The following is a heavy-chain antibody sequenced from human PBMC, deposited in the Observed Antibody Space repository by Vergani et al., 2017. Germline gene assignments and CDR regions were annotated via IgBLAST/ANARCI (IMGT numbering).Heavy chain of an antibody. J-gene: IGHJ3*02. Sequence: EVQLVESGGGLVQPGGSLKLSCAASGFTFSGSAMHWVRQASGKGLEWVSAISGSGGSTYYADSVKGRFTISRDNSKNTLYLQMNSLRAEDTAVYYCAKDSGSYRGLDAFDIWGQGTMVTVSS. V-gene: IGHV3-23*04. CDR1: GFTFSGSA. CDR2: ISGSGGST. D-gene: IGHD1-26*01. CDR3: AKDSGSYRGLDAFDI.